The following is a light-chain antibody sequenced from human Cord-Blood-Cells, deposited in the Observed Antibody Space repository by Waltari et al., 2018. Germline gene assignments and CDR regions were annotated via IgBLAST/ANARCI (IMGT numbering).Light chain of an antibody. CDR2: EDN. V-gene: IGLV6-57*03. J-gene: IGLJ3*02. CDR1: SGSIASNN. Sequence: NFMLTQPHSVSESPGKTVTISCTRSSGSIASNNVQWYQQHPGSAPTTVIDEDNQSPSGVPDRCSGSIDSSSNAAPLTISGLKTEEEADYCCQSYDSSNQVFGGGTKLTVL. CDR3: QSYDSSNQV.